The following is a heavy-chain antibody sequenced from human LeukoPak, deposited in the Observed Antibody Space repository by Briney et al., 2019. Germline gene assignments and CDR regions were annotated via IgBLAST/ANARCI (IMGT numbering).Heavy chain of an antibody. V-gene: IGHV3-48*01. CDR2: ISSSSSTI. D-gene: IGHD2-15*01. J-gene: IGHJ4*02. CDR1: QLPFSDHW. Sequence: GGSLRLSCAASQLPFSDHWMSWVRQAPGKGLEWVSYISSSSSTIYYADSVKGRFTISRDNAKNSLYLQMNSLRAEDTAVYYCARDSLVVAAMNWGQGTLVTVSS. CDR3: ARDSLVVAAMN.